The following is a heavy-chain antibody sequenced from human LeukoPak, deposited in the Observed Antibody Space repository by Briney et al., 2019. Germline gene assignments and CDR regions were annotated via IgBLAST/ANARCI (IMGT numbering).Heavy chain of an antibody. Sequence: SETLSLTCTVSGGSISSYYWSWIRQPPGKGLEWIGYIYYSGSTNYNPSLKSRVTISVDTSKNQFSLKLSSVTAADTAVYYCAREVSSSWYSSGWFDPWGQGTLVTVSS. D-gene: IGHD6-13*01. V-gene: IGHV4-59*01. CDR1: GGSISSYY. CDR2: IYYSGST. J-gene: IGHJ5*02. CDR3: AREVSSSWYSSGWFDP.